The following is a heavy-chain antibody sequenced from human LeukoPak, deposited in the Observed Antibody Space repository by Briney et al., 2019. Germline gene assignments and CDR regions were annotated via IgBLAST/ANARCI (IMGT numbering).Heavy chain of an antibody. Sequence: RPGGSLRLSCAASGFTFSSYWMHWVRQAPGKGLEWVSGINWNGGSTGYADSVKGRFTISRDNAKNSLYLQMNSLRAEDTALYYCAREGWEHDAFDIWGQGTMVTVSS. CDR3: AREGWEHDAFDI. D-gene: IGHD1-26*01. CDR1: GFTFSSYW. J-gene: IGHJ3*02. CDR2: INWNGGST. V-gene: IGHV3-20*04.